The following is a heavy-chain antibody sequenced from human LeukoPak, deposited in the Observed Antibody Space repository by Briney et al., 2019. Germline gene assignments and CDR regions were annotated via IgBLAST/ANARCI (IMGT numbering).Heavy chain of an antibody. CDR2: VYSSGST. J-gene: IGHJ4*02. Sequence: KPSETLSLTCTVSGGSISRYYWSWIRQPAGKGLEWIGRVYSSGSTNYNPSLKSRVTMSVDTSKNHFSLKLSSVTAADTAVYYCARGTVPSEYCGGDCQFDYWGQGTLVTVSS. D-gene: IGHD2-21*02. CDR3: ARGTVPSEYCGGDCQFDY. CDR1: GGSISRYY. V-gene: IGHV4-4*07.